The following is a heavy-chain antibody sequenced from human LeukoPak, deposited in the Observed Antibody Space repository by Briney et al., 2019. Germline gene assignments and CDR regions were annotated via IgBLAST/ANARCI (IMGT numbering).Heavy chain of an antibody. CDR3: ARGDYAHYYYYGMDV. D-gene: IGHD4-17*01. CDR2: IYYSGST. V-gene: IGHV4-59*12. CDR1: GGSISSYY. Sequence: SETLSLTCTVSGGSISSYYWSWIRQPPGKGLEWIGYIYYSGSTNYNPSLKSRVTISVDTSKNQFSLKLSSVTAADAAVYYCARGDYAHYYYYGMDVWGQGTTVTVSS. J-gene: IGHJ6*02.